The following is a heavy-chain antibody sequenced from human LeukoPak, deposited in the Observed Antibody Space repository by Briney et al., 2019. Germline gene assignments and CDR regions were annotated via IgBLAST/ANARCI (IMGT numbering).Heavy chain of an antibody. CDR3: ARESLYLYFDY. CDR1: GFTFSSYS. V-gene: IGHV3-21*01. J-gene: IGHJ4*02. CDR2: ISSSSSYI. Sequence: GGSLRLSCAASGFTFSSYSMNWVRQAPGKGLEWVSSISSSSSYIYYADSVMGRFTISRDNAKNSLYLQMNSLRAEDTAVYYCARESLYLYFDYWGQGTLVTVSS. D-gene: IGHD2-2*02.